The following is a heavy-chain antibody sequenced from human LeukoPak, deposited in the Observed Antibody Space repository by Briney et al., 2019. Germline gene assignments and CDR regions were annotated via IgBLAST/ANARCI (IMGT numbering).Heavy chain of an antibody. CDR3: AKLFESGTYNNFFHY. V-gene: IGHV3-23*01. D-gene: IGHD3-10*01. J-gene: IGHJ4*02. CDR2: LTASSSST. Sequence: GGALRLSCGAPGFTLCKYCMRWGRQAPGEGVEWVSALTASSSSTHDADSVQGRFTISRDNFKNTLYLQMNSLRPEDTAIYYCAKLFESGTYNNFFHYWGQGTLVTVSS. CDR1: GFTLCKYC.